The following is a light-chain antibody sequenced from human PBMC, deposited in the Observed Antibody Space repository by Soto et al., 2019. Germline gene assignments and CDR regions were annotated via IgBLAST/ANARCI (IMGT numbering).Light chain of an antibody. J-gene: IGKJ3*01. CDR3: QQYGSSPT. Sequence: EIVLTQSPGTLSLSPGERATLSCRASQSVSSNYLDWYQQKPGQAPRLLIYGASSRATGIPDRFSGSGSGTDFTLTISRLEPEDFAVYYCQQYGSSPTFGPGTKVDIK. CDR2: GAS. CDR1: QSVSSNY. V-gene: IGKV3-20*01.